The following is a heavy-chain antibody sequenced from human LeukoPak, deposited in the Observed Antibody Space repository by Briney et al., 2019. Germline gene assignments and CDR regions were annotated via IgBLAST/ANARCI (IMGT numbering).Heavy chain of an antibody. D-gene: IGHD3-10*01. V-gene: IGHV3-9*01. Sequence: PGGSLRLSCIASGFTFNDYAMHWVRQLPGKGLEWVSGIAWNSGSTGFVDSLRGRFTISRDNAKNSLYLEMTSLRSEDTAVYYCAKDKTTLVRGVMTHWGQGTLVTVSS. J-gene: IGHJ4*02. CDR2: IAWNSGST. CDR3: AKDKTTLVRGVMTH. CDR1: GFTFNDYA.